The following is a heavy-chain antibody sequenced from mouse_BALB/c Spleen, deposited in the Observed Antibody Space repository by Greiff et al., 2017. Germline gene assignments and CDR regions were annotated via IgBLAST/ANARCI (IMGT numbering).Heavy chain of an antibody. V-gene: IGHV1-7*01. Sequence: VQLQQSGADLAKPGASVKMSCTASGYTFTSYWMHWVKQRPGQGLEWIGYINPSTGYTEYNQKFKDKATLTADKSSSTAYMQLSSLTSEDSAVYYCAGGYYNYYAMDYWGQGTSVTVSS. CDR2: INPSTGYT. D-gene: IGHD2-3*01. CDR1: GYTFTSYW. CDR3: AGGYYNYYAMDY. J-gene: IGHJ4*01.